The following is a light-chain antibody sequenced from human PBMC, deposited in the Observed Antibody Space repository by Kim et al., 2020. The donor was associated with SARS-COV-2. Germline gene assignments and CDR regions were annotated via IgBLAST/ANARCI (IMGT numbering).Light chain of an antibody. CDR3: QQPIYWPIT. Sequence: EIVMTESPATLYASPGESPTLSCRASKRVSSNLAWYQQKPGQAPRLLIYDASTRATGIPARFSGSGSGTEFTLTISTLQSEDFAIYYCQQPIYWPITFGRGTRLEIK. V-gene: IGKV3-15*01. CDR2: DAS. J-gene: IGKJ5*01. CDR1: KRVSSN.